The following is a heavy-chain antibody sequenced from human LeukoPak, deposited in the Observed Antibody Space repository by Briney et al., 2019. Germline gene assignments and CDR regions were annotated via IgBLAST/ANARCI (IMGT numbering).Heavy chain of an antibody. Sequence: GGSLRLSCAASGFTFSQYWMSRVRQAPGKGLEWVANIKQDGSEKYYVDSLKGRFTISRDNAKSSLSLQMNSLRAEDTAVYYCAPHAGTVGYWGQGTLVTVSS. CDR2: IKQDGSEK. J-gene: IGHJ4*02. CDR3: APHAGTVGY. D-gene: IGHD1-26*01. V-gene: IGHV3-7*01. CDR1: GFTFSQYW.